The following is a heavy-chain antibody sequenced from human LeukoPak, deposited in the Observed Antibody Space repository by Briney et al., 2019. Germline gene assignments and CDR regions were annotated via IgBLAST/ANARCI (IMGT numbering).Heavy chain of an antibody. CDR3: AREPPLYVWGSYRPNWFDP. J-gene: IGHJ5*02. Sequence: SETLSLTCTVSGGSISSSSYYWGWIRQPPGKGLEWIGSIYYSGSTYYNPSLKSRVTISVDASKNQFSLKLSSVTAADTAVYYCAREPPLYVWGSYRPNWFDPWGQGTLVTVSS. CDR1: GGSISSSSYY. D-gene: IGHD3-16*02. CDR2: IYYSGST. V-gene: IGHV4-39*07.